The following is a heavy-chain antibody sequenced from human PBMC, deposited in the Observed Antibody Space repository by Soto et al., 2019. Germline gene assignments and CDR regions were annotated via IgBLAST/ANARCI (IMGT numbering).Heavy chain of an antibody. Sequence: QVQLQESGPGLVKPSQTLSLTCIVSGDSIASHDYYWSWIRLLPGKGLEWIVQIYHSGSTSYNPSLMGGLDIPVDTSKNQFSLRLTSVTAAATAVYYCARGRGGEFLKGSGMDVWGEGTRVTVSS. V-gene: IGHV4-31*03. D-gene: IGHD3-10*01. CDR3: ARGRGGEFLKGSGMDV. J-gene: IGHJ6*04. CDR2: IYHSGST. CDR1: GDSIASHDYY.